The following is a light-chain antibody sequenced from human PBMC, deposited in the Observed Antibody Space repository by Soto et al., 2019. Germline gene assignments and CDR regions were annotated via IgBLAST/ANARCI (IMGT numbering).Light chain of an antibody. Sequence: EIVMTQSPATLSVSPGERATLSCRASQSVSSNLAWYQQKPGQAPRLLIYGASTGATGVPARFSGSGSGTEFTLTISSLQSEDFAVYYCQHYYNWPYTFGQGTKVEIK. V-gene: IGKV3-15*01. CDR3: QHYYNWPYT. CDR2: GAS. J-gene: IGKJ2*01. CDR1: QSVSSN.